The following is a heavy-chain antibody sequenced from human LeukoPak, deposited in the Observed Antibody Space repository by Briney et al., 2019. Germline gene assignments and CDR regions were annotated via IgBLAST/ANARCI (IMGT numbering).Heavy chain of an antibody. J-gene: IGHJ2*01. CDR2: IYYSGST. Sequence: PSETLSLTCTVSGGSISSYYWSWIRQPPGKGLEWIGYIYYSGSTNYNPSLKSRVTISVDTSKNQFSLKLSSVTAADTAVYYCARPHGSEADYFDLWGRGTLVTVSS. CDR3: ARPHGSEADYFDL. D-gene: IGHD3-10*01. CDR1: GGSISSYY. V-gene: IGHV4-59*08.